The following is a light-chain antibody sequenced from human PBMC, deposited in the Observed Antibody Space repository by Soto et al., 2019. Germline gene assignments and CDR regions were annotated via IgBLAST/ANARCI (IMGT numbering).Light chain of an antibody. CDR2: WAS. CDR3: QQYYSTPRT. J-gene: IGKJ4*01. V-gene: IGKV4-1*01. Sequence: DIVMTQSPDSLAVSLGERATINCKSSQSVLYSSNNKNYLAWYQQKPGQPPKLLIYWASTRESGVPDRFSGSGSGTDFTLTISSLQAEDVAVYYCQQYYSTPRTFGGGTKVDNK. CDR1: QSVLYSSNNKNY.